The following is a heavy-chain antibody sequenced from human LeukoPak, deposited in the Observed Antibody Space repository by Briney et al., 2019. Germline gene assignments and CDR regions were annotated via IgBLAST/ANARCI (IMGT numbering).Heavy chain of an antibody. CDR3: ARVWEYYYDSSGYLPDY. D-gene: IGHD3-22*01. J-gene: IGHJ4*02. V-gene: IGHV4-38-2*02. CDR1: GYSISSGYY. Sequence: SETLSLTRTVSGYSISSGYYWGWIRQPPGKGLEWIGSIYHSGSTYYNPSLKSRVTISVDTSKNQFSLKLSSVTAADTAVYYCARVWEYYYDSSGYLPDYWGQGTLVTVSS. CDR2: IYHSGST.